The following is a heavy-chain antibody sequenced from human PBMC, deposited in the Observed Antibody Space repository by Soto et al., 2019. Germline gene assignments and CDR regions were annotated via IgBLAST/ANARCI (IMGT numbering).Heavy chain of an antibody. CDR1: GGSISSYF. D-gene: IGHD6-13*01. CDR2: IYYSGST. J-gene: IGHJ5*02. Sequence: PSETLSLTCTVSGGSISSYFWAWIRQPPGKGLEWIGSIYYSGSTYHNPSLKSRVTISVDTSKNQFSLKLSSVTAADTAVYYCARAKAPLYSSSWYWFDPWGQGTLVTVSS. V-gene: IGHV4-39*07. CDR3: ARAKAPLYSSSWYWFDP.